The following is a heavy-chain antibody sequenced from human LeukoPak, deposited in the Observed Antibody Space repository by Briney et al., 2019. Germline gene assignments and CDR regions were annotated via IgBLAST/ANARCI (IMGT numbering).Heavy chain of an antibody. J-gene: IGHJ5*02. CDR1: GFTHRNFA. V-gene: IGHV3-23*01. D-gene: IGHD4-17*01. CDR3: MKDPNGDYVGAFDP. Sequence: GGSLRLSCAASGFTHRNFAMTWVRQSTGGGLEGVSSISSRHLTTYYTDSVTGRFTISRNKSKDASYLQMNDLRSDDTAVLYVMKDPNGDYVGAFDPLGQAALV. CDR2: ISSRHLTT.